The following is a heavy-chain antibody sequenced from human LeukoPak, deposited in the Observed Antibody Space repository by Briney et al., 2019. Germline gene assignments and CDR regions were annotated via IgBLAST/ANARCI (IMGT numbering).Heavy chain of an antibody. CDR1: GFTFSSYS. Sequence: GGSLRLSCAASGFTFSSYSMNWVRQAPGKGLEWVSSISSSSSYIYYADSVKGRFTISRDNAKNSLYLQMNSLRAGDTAVYYCARALRDGYNSGRVDYWGQGTLVTVSS. CDR3: ARALRDGYNSGRVDY. J-gene: IGHJ4*02. D-gene: IGHD5-24*01. V-gene: IGHV3-21*01. CDR2: ISSSSSYI.